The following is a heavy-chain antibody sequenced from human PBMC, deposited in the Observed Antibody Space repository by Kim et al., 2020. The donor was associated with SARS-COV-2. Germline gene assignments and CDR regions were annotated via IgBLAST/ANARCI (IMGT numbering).Heavy chain of an antibody. V-gene: IGHV3-43*01. Sequence: RFTISRDNSKNSLYLQMNSLRTEDTALYYCAKDMVRGVMAAYYYYYGMDVWGQGTTVTVSS. CDR3: AKDMVRGVMAAYYYYYGMDV. J-gene: IGHJ6*02. D-gene: IGHD3-10*01.